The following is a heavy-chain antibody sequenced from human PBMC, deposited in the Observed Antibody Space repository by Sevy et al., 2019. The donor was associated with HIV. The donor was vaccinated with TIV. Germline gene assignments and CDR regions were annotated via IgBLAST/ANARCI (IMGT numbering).Heavy chain of an antibody. Sequence: ASVMVSCRASGYTFSNYGITWVRQAPGQGLEWLGWISRYTTNYTQKLQGRVTMTTDTSTSTVSMELRSLKSDDTAVYYGARAPSGSQGPGQYFQYWGQGTLVTVSS. CDR2: ISRYTT. J-gene: IGHJ1*01. V-gene: IGHV1-18*01. CDR1: GYTFSNYG. CDR3: ARAPSGSQGPGQYFQY. D-gene: IGHD1-26*01.